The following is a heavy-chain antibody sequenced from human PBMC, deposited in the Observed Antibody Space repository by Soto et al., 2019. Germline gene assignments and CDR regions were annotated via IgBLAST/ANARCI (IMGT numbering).Heavy chain of an antibody. V-gene: IGHV3-23*01. Sequence: PGGSLRLSCEPSGFTFSSYAMSWVRQAPGKGLEWVSSITGSGGGTYHAASVKGRFTISRDNAKNRLYLQMNRLRAEDTAIYYCAKSSGWYVNNWLDPWGQGTLVTVSS. J-gene: IGHJ5*02. CDR3: AKSSGWYVNNWLDP. CDR1: GFTFSSYA. D-gene: IGHD6-19*01. CDR2: ITGSGGGT.